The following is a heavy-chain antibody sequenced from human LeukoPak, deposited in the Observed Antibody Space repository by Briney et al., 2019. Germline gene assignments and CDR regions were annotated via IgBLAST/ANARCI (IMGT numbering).Heavy chain of an antibody. CDR1: GFTVSSNY. D-gene: IGHD6-13*01. CDR2: IYSGGST. Sequence: GGSLRLSCAASGFTVSSNYMSWVRQAPGKGLEWVSVIYSGGSTYYADSVKGRFTISRDNSKNTLYLQMNSLRAEDTAVYYCAREKNIAATYDAFDIWGQGTMVTVSS. V-gene: IGHV3-53*01. J-gene: IGHJ3*02. CDR3: AREKNIAATYDAFDI.